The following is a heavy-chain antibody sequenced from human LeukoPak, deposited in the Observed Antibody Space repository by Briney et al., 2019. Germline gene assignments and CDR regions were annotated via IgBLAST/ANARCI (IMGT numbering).Heavy chain of an antibody. CDR1: GYTFTGYY. D-gene: IGHD3-22*01. CDR3: ARDLAYYDSSGSLDY. CDR2: ISPNSGGT. Sequence: ASVKVSCKASGYTFTGYYMHWVRQAPGQGLEWMGRISPNSGGTNYAQKFQGRVTMTRDTSISTAYMELSRLRSDDTAVYYCARDLAYYDSSGSLDYWGQGTLVTVSS. V-gene: IGHV1-2*06. J-gene: IGHJ4*02.